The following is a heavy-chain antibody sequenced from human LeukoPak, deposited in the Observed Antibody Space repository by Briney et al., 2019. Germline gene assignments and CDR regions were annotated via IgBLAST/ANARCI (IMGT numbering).Heavy chain of an antibody. D-gene: IGHD5/OR15-5a*01. CDR1: GYTFTSYY. V-gene: IGHV1-46*01. J-gene: IGHJ4*02. CDR2: INPSGGST. CDR3: ASSVFLPTTPLDY. Sequence: ASVKVSCKASGYTFTSYYMHWVRQAPGQGLEWMGIINPSGGSTSYAQKFQGRVTITRDTSTSTVYMELSSLRSEDTAVYYCASSVFLPTTPLDYWGQGTLVTVSS.